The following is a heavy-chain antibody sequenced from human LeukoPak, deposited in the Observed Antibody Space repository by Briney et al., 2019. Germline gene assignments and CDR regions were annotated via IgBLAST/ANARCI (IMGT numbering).Heavy chain of an antibody. J-gene: IGHJ4*02. V-gene: IGHV3-7*01. Sequence: GGSLRLSCAASEFTFSSYWMSWVRQAPGRGLEWVANIKQDGGQIYYLESVKGRFTVSRDNAKNSLYLQMNSLRAEDTAVYYCARLGARQMLEYWGQGTLVTVSS. CDR2: IKQDGGQI. D-gene: IGHD4-17*01. CDR1: EFTFSSYW. CDR3: ARLGARQMLEY.